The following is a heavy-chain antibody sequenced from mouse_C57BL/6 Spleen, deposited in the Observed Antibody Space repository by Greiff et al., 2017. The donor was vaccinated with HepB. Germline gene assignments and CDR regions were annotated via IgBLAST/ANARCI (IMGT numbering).Heavy chain of an antibody. CDR3: ARNRGFDY. CDR1: GYSFTGYY. J-gene: IGHJ2*01. D-gene: IGHD3-1*01. V-gene: IGHV1-42*01. CDR2: INPSTGGT. Sequence: DVQLQESGPELVKPGASVKISCKASGYSFTGYYMNWVKQSPEKSLEWIGEINPSTGGTTYNQKFKAKATLTVDKSSSTAYMQLKSLTSEDSAVYYCARNRGFDYWGQGTTLTVSS.